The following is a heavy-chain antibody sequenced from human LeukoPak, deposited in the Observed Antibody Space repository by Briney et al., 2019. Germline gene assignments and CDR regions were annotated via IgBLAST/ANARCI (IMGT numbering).Heavy chain of an antibody. J-gene: IGHJ4*02. Sequence: PGGSLRLSCAASGFTFSSYAMSWVRQAPGKGLEWVSTITYSGGNTYYADSVKGRFTISRDNAKNTLYLQMNSLTVEDTAVYYCARDGLTETTRDSDYWGQGTLVTVSS. CDR3: ARDGLTETTRDSDY. CDR2: ITYSGGNT. V-gene: IGHV3-23*01. CDR1: GFTFSSYA. D-gene: IGHD4-11*01.